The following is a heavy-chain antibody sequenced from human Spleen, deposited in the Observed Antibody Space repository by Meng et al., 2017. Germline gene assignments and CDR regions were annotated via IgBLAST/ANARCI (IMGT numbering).Heavy chain of an antibody. CDR3: AKDTSGGNSGLFDY. J-gene: IGHJ4*02. CDR2: ISYDGSNK. V-gene: IGHV3-30*18. Sequence: GESLKISCEASGFTFSSHGVHWVRQTPGKGLEWVAVISYDGSNKDYADSVKGRFTISRDNAKSSLYLQMNSLRAEDTALYHCAKDTSGGNSGLFDYWGQGTLVTGSS. D-gene: IGHD4-23*01. CDR1: GFTFSSHG.